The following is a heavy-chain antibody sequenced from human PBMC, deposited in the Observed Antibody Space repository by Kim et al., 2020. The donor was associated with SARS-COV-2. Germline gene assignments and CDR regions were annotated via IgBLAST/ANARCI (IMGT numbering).Heavy chain of an antibody. Sequence: ASVKVSCKASEYTFTSYDINWVRQATGQGLEWMGWMNPNSGNTGYAQKFQGRVTMTRNNSITTAYMELRGLTSEDTAVYYCARISGPSGYHYDSHGHSYGYWGQGTPVTVSS. J-gene: IGHJ4*02. CDR3: ARISGPSGYHYDSHGHSYGY. V-gene: IGHV1-8*01. CDR1: EYTFTSYD. CDR2: MNPNSGNT. D-gene: IGHD3-22*01.